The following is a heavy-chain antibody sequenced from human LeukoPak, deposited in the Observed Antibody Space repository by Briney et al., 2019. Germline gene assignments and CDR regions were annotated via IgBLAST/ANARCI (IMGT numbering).Heavy chain of an antibody. J-gene: IGHJ6*03. Sequence: SETLSLTCTVSDGSINTSSYYWGWIRQPPGKGLEWIGNIYYSGSTYYNPSLKSRVTISVDTSKNQFSLRLSSVTAADTAVYYCARPVGGYSYYMDVWGKGTTVTVSS. V-gene: IGHV4-39*01. CDR2: IYYSGST. D-gene: IGHD1-26*01. CDR3: ARPVGGYSYYMDV. CDR1: DGSINTSSYY.